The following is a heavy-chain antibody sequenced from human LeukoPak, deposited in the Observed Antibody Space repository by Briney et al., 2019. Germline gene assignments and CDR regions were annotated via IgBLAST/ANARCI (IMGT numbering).Heavy chain of an antibody. Sequence: GGSLRLSCAASGFTFISYAMSWVRQAPGKGLEWVSSISGSGITTYYADSVKGRFTISRDNSKNTLYLQMNSLRAEDTAVYYCARQQSSYGEIDYWGQGTLVTVSS. V-gene: IGHV3-23*01. CDR1: GFTFISYA. D-gene: IGHD5-18*01. J-gene: IGHJ4*02. CDR2: ISGSGITT. CDR3: ARQQSSYGEIDY.